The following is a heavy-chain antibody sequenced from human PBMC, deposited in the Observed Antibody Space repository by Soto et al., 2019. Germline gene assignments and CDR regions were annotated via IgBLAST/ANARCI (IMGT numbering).Heavy chain of an antibody. J-gene: IGHJ4*02. CDR2: SYYNGVT. V-gene: IGHV4-59*01. CDR3: ARRSRSSSGWYFLDY. CDR1: GGSISSDS. Sequence: ETLSLTCTVSGGSISSDSWGWIRQSPGKALEWIGYSYYNGVTKYNPSLKSRVTISVDTSQNQFSLKLTSVTATDTAVYYCARRSRSSSGWYFLDYWGQGTLVTVSS. D-gene: IGHD6-19*01.